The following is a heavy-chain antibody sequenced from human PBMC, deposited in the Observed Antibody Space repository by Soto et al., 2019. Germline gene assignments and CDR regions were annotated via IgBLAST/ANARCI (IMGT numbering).Heavy chain of an antibody. CDR2: INHSGST. D-gene: IGHD3-3*01. Sequence: TSETLSLTCAVYGGSFSGYYWSWIRQPPGKGLEWIGEINHSGSTNYNPSLKSRVTISVDTSKNQFSLKLSSVTAADTAVYYCARAANYDFWSGYYWSRAFDIWGQGTMVTVSS. V-gene: IGHV4-34*01. J-gene: IGHJ3*02. CDR1: GGSFSGYY. CDR3: ARAANYDFWSGYYWSRAFDI.